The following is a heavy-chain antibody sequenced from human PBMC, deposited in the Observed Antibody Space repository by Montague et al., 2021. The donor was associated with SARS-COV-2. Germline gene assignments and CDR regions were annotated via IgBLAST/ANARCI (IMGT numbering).Heavy chain of an antibody. Sequence: SETLSLTCAVYGGSFSGYYWTWIRQTPGKGLEWIGEIRHYGSPNYNPSVNPSLKSRVTMSIDTSKNQFSLGLTSVSAADTAVYYCVRGGYGDRCIDWGQGTLVTVSS. D-gene: IGHD4-17*01. CDR2: IRHYGSP. CDR1: GGSFSGYY. J-gene: IGHJ1*01. CDR3: VRGGYGDRCID. V-gene: IGHV4-34*01.